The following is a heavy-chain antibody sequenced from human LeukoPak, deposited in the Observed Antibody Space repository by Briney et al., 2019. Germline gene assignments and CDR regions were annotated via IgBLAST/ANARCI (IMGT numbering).Heavy chain of an antibody. J-gene: IGHJ6*02. D-gene: IGHD1-26*01. CDR3: VKDRGGSPFYGMDV. Sequence: GGSLRLSCAGSGFTFSSYALSWVRQAPGKGLEWVSTISGSGGAGTYYADSVKGRFTVSRDNSRNTLYLPMNSLRAEDTAVYYCVKDRGGSPFYGMDVWGQGTTVTVSS. CDR1: GFTFSSYA. CDR2: ISGSGGAGT. V-gene: IGHV3-23*01.